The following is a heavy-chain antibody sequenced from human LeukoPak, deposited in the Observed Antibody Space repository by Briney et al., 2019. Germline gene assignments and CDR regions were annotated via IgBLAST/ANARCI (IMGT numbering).Heavy chain of an antibody. CDR1: GGSISSYY. D-gene: IGHD1-26*01. V-gene: IGHV4-59*01. CDR3: ARDVGAADDY. Sequence: SETLSLTCTVSGGSISSYYWSWIRQPPGKGLEWIGYIYYSESTNYNPSLKSRVTISVDTSKNQFSLKLSSVTAADTAVYYCARDVGAADDYWGQGTLVTVSS. J-gene: IGHJ4*02. CDR2: IYYSEST.